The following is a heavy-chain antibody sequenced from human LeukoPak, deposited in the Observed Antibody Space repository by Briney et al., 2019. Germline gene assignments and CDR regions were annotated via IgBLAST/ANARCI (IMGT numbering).Heavy chain of an antibody. V-gene: IGHV3-66*01. Sequence: GGSLRLSCAASGFTVSSNYMSWVRQAPGKGLEWVSVIYSGGSTYYADSVKRRFTISRDNSKNTLYLQMNSLRAEDTAVYYCAREDYYDSSGYYYWGQGTLVTVSS. CDR1: GFTVSSNY. CDR2: IYSGGST. J-gene: IGHJ4*02. D-gene: IGHD3-22*01. CDR3: AREDYYDSSGYYY.